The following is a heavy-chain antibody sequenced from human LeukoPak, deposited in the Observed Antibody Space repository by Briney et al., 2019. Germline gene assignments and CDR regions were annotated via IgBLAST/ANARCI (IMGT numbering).Heavy chain of an antibody. Sequence: GESLKISCKGSGYSFTSYWIGWVRQMPGKGLEWMGIIYPGDSDTRYSPSFQGQVTISADKSISTAYLQWSSLKASDTAMYYCARHPGDPYYYDSSGYLGLAFDIWGQGTMVTVSS. CDR3: ARHPGDPYYYDSSGYLGLAFDI. CDR1: GYSFTSYW. CDR2: IYPGDSDT. J-gene: IGHJ3*02. V-gene: IGHV5-51*01. D-gene: IGHD3-22*01.